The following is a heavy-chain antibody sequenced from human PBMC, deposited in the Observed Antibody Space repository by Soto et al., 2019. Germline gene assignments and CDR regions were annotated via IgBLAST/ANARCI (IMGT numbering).Heavy chain of an antibody. D-gene: IGHD6-19*01. V-gene: IGHV3-15*01. Sequence: GGSLRLSCAASGFTFSNAWMSWVRQAPGKGLEWVGRIKSKTDGGTTDYAAPVKGRFTISRDDSKNTLYLQMNSLKTEDTAVYYCTTDFLDRSGWHFDYWGQGTLVTVSS. CDR3: TTDFLDRSGWHFDY. CDR2: IKSKTDGGTT. CDR1: GFTFSNAW. J-gene: IGHJ4*02.